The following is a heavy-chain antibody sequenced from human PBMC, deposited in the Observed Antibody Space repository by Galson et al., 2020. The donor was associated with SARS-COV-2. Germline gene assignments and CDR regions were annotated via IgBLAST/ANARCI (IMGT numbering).Heavy chain of an antibody. CDR2: ISYDGSNK. CDR3: AKERLKNFFGSGSFNPDY. D-gene: IGHD3-10*01. Sequence: GESLKISCAASGYTFSNYGIHWVRQAPGKGLEWVAIISYDGSNKYYADSVKGRFTLSRDNSRFTLSRDNSKNIVFLQMNSLRVEDTAVYFCAKERLKNFFGSGSFNPDYWGQGTLLTVSS. V-gene: IGHV3-30*18. J-gene: IGHJ4*02. CDR1: GYTFSNYG.